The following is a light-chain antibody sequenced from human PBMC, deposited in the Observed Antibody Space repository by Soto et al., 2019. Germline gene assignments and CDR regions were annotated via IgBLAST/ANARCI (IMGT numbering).Light chain of an antibody. Sequence: QSALTQPASVSGSPGQSITISCTGTSSDVGGYSYVSWYQQHPGKAPKFMIYDVSNRPSGVSNRFSGSKSGNTASLTISGLQAEDEADYYCTSYTTSNTRQIVFGTGTKVPVL. V-gene: IGLV2-14*01. CDR3: TSYTTSNTRQIV. J-gene: IGLJ1*01. CDR2: DVS. CDR1: SSDVGGYSY.